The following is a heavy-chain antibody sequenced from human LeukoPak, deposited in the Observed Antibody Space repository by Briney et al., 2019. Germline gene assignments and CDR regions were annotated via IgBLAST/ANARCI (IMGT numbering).Heavy chain of an antibody. CDR3: ARGGYYYNSSGPNWFDP. V-gene: IGHV3-48*01. CDR2: ICSSSSTI. J-gene: IGHJ5*02. CDR1: GFTFTSYS. D-gene: IGHD3-22*01. Sequence: GGSLRFSCAAPGFTFTSYSMNWVRQAPGKGLGWVSYICSSSSTIYYADSVKGRFTISRDNAKNSMYLQMNSLRVEDTAVYYCARGGYYYNSSGPNWFDPWGQGILVTVSS.